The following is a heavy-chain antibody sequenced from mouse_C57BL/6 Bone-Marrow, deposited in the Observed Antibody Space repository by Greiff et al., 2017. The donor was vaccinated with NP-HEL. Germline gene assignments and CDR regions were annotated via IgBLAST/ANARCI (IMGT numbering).Heavy chain of an antibody. J-gene: IGHJ2*01. CDR2: IYPGGGYT. CDR3: AVYYGNSYFDY. Sequence: VKLQQSGPELVKPGASVKISCKASGYAFSSSWMNWVKQRPGKGLEWIGRIYPGGGYTNYNEKFKDKATLTADKSSSTAYMQFSSLTSEDSAIYYCAVYYGNSYFDYWGQGTTLTVSS. D-gene: IGHD2-1*01. CDR1: GYAFSSSW. V-gene: IGHV1-82*01.